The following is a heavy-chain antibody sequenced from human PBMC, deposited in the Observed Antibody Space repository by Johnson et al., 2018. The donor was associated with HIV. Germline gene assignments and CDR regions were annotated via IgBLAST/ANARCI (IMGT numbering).Heavy chain of an antibody. J-gene: IGHJ3*01. D-gene: IGHD1-26*01. CDR1: GFTFDDYG. V-gene: IGHV3-20*04. Sequence: VQLVESGGGVVRPGGSLRLSCAASGFTFDDYGMSWVRQAPGKGLEWVSGINWNGGRTGYADSVKGRFTISRDNSKNTLFLQMYSLRADDTAVYYCAREGVSGSYYDAFDLWGQGTMVTVSS. CDR2: INWNGGRT. CDR3: AREGVSGSYYDAFDL.